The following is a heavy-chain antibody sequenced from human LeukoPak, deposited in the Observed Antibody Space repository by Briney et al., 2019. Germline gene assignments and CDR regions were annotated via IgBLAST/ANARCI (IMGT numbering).Heavy chain of an antibody. J-gene: IGHJ4*02. Sequence: SETLSLTCTVSGDSIINYYWTWIRQSPGKGLEWIGYIYYSGSTKYNPSLKSRVTISVDTSKNQFSLKLSSVTAADTAVYYCARHRGSGSPYFDYWGQGTLVTVSS. CDR3: ARHRGSGSPYFDY. CDR1: GDSIINYY. V-gene: IGHV4-59*08. D-gene: IGHD3-10*01. CDR2: IYYSGST.